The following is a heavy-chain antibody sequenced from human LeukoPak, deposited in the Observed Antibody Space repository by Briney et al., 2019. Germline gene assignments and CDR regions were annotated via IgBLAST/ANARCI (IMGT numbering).Heavy chain of an antibody. Sequence: GGSLRLSCAASGFTVSSNYMSWVRQAPGKGLEWVSVIYSGGSTYYADSVKGRFTISRDNSKNTLYLQMNSLRDEDTAIYSCAKNSVGGSYYPIDYWGQGTLVTVSS. V-gene: IGHV3-66*01. CDR2: IYSGGST. CDR3: AKNSVGGSYYPIDY. CDR1: GFTVSSNY. J-gene: IGHJ4*02. D-gene: IGHD1-26*01.